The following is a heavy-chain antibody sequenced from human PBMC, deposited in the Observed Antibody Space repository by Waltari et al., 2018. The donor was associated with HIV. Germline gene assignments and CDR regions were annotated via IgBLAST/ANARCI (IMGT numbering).Heavy chain of an antibody. Sequence: QLQLQESGPGLVKPSDTLSLTCTVSGASISSSSYYWGWLRQPPGRGVEWIGSIYYSWSTYYNPSMKSRVTISVDTSKNQFSLKLSSVTAADTAVYYCARDGAYWSSTSCYPFDYWGQVTLVTVSS. CDR2: IYYSWST. D-gene: IGHD2-2*01. J-gene: IGHJ4*02. CDR3: ARDGAYWSSTSCYPFDY. V-gene: IGHV4-39*07. CDR1: GASISSSSYY.